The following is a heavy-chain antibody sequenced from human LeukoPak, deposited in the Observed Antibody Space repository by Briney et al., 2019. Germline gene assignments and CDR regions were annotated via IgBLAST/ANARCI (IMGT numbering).Heavy chain of an antibody. CDR1: GFTFDDYA. Sequence: GGSLRLSCAASGFTFDDYAMQWVRQAPGGGLEWVSFISGDGGRTYYADSVKGRFTISRDNSKNSLYLQMNSLRTEDTALYYCAKDLGNDYYNYGMDVWGQGTTVTVSS. V-gene: IGHV3-43*02. D-gene: IGHD4-23*01. CDR2: ISGDGGRT. CDR3: AKDLGNDYYNYGMDV. J-gene: IGHJ6*02.